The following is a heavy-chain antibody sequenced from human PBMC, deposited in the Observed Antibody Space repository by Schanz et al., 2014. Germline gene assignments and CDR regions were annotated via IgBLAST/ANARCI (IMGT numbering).Heavy chain of an antibody. V-gene: IGHV3-48*01. CDR2: ITYNGGTI. D-gene: IGHD1-1*01. Sequence: EVHLLESGGGLVEPGGSLRLSCAASGFTFSDYSMNWVRQAPGKGLEWISYITYNGGTIYYADSVKGRFTISRDNAKNSLYLEMNSLRAEDTALYYCARDRRNADLDYRGQGTLVTVSS. CDR1: GFTFSDYS. CDR3: ARDRRNADLDY. J-gene: IGHJ4*02.